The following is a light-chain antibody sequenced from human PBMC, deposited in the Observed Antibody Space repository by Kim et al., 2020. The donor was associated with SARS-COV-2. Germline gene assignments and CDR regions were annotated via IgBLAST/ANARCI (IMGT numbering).Light chain of an antibody. CDR1: PSVSSNY. V-gene: IGKV3-20*01. J-gene: IGKJ1*01. CDR3: HQYDDPTPT. CDR2: TAS. Sequence: SPWVRDTLSSTCSPSVSSNYFSSYQQKPPQAPTLLIFTASTRATGIPDRISSSGSATSVTPTTIRLVPADFAASYCHQYDDPTPTFGQGTKVDIK.